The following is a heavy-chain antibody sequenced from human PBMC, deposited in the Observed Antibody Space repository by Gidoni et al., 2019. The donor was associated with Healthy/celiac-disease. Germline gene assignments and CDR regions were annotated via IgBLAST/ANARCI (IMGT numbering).Heavy chain of an antibody. CDR3: AKAREQWLVFDY. V-gene: IGHV3-23*01. CDR1: GFTFSSYA. CDR2: ISGSGGST. J-gene: IGHJ4*02. D-gene: IGHD6-19*01. Sequence: EVQLLESGGGLVQHGGSLRLSCAASGFTFSSYAMSWVRQAPGKGLEWVSAISGSGGSTYYADSVKGRFTISRDNSKNTLYLQMNSLRAEDTAVYYCAKAREQWLVFDYWGQGTLVTVSS.